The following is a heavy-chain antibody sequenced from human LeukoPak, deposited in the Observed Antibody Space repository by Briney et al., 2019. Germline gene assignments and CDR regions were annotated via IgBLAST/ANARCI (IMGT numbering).Heavy chain of an antibody. J-gene: IGHJ6*02. V-gene: IGHV3-30*18. CDR1: GLTFSSYG. CDR3: AKDRFASGYDLIPAYYYGMDV. Sequence: GGSLRLSCAASGLTFSSYGMHWVRQAPGKGLEWVAVISYDGSNKYYADSVKGRFTISRDNSKNTLYLQMNSLRAEDTAVYYCAKDRFASGYDLIPAYYYGMDVWGQGTTVTVSS. CDR2: ISYDGSNK. D-gene: IGHD5-12*01.